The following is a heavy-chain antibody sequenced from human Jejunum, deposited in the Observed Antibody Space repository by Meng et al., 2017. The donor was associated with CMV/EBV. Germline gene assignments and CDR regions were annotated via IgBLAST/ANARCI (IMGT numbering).Heavy chain of an antibody. J-gene: IGHJ4*02. V-gene: IGHV3-72*01. CDR1: SDHY. CDR3: ATLGYCSGTSCYTSGY. CDR2: TKSKAKSYTT. D-gene: IGHD2-2*02. Sequence: SDHYMDWVRQAPGKGREWVGRTKSKAKSYTTEYAASVKGRFTISRDTSRNSLYLQMNSLKTEDTAIYYCATLGYCSGTSCYTSGYWGQGTLVTVSS.